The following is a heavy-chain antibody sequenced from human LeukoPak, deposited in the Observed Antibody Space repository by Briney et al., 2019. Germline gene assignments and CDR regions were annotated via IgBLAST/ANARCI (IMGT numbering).Heavy chain of an antibody. D-gene: IGHD3-16*02. V-gene: IGHV3-7*03. Sequence: GGSLRLSCAASGFTLSSHWMGWVRQAPGKGLEWVANIKQDGSETYYVGSVKGRFTISRDNAKNSLYLQMNSLRADDTAVYYCARRNGYNFDYWGQGTLVTVSS. CDR3: ARRNGYNFDY. CDR2: IKQDGSET. J-gene: IGHJ4*02. CDR1: GFTLSSHW.